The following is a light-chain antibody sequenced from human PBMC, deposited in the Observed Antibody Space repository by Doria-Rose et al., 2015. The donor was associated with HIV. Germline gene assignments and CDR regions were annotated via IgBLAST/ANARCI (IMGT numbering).Light chain of an antibody. CDR3: HQYGTSWT. CDR1: QSFSSTY. CDR2: DGS. Sequence: TQSPGTLSLSPGERATLSCRASQSFSSTYLAWYKQNPGHAPSLLIYDGSTRATGIPDRFSASGSGTDFALTINRLEPEDFALYYCHQYGTSWTFGQGTKVEI. J-gene: IGKJ1*01. V-gene: IGKV3-20*01.